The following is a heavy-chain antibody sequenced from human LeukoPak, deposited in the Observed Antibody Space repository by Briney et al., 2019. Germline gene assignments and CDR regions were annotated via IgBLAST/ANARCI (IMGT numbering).Heavy chain of an antibody. Sequence: TSVKVSCKVSGYTLAELSMHWVRQAPCKGLEWMGGFDPEDGETIYAQKFQGRVTMTEDTSTDTAYMELSSLRSEDTAVYYCATVAAENYYYYMDVWGKGTTVTVSS. J-gene: IGHJ6*03. D-gene: IGHD6-13*01. CDR2: FDPEDGET. V-gene: IGHV1-24*01. CDR1: GYTLAELS. CDR3: ATVAAENYYYYMDV.